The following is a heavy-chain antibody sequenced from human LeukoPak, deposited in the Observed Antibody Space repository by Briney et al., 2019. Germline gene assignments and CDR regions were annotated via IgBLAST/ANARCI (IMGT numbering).Heavy chain of an antibody. V-gene: IGHV1-8*03. CDR1: GYTFTSYD. CDR3: ARDPSSTITFGGVIVNRYYYYGMDV. Sequence: GASVKVSCKASGYTFTSYDINWVRQATGQGLEWIGWMNPNSGNTGYAQKFQGRVTITADKSTSTAYMELSSLRSEDTAVYYCARDPSSTITFGGVIVNRYYYYGMDVWGQGTTVTVSS. CDR2: MNPNSGNT. J-gene: IGHJ6*02. D-gene: IGHD3-16*02.